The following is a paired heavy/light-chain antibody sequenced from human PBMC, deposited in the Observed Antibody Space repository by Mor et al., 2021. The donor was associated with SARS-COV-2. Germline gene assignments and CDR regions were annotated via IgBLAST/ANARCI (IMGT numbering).Light chain of an antibody. J-gene: IGLJ3*02. CDR1: TSNIGRNA. CDR2: STN. Sequence: QSVLTQPPSASATPGQRVAISCSGTTSNIGRNAVNWYQQLPGRAPSLLIYSTNQRPSGVPDRFSGSRSGTSASLAISGLQSEDEADYFCATWDDSLNALVFGGGTKVTVL. V-gene: IGLV1-44*01. CDR3: ATWDDSLNALV.
Heavy chain of an antibody. D-gene: IGHD2-2*01. J-gene: IGHJ4*02. Sequence: EMQLVESGGGLVKPGGSLRLSCAASGFTFSHYNMNWVRQTPGKGLEWVSSISSSANNIYYADSVKGRFTISRDNAKNLLYLQMNSLRAEDTALYYCASLHSAALLNFIDYWGQGTLVTVSS. CDR3: ASLHSAALLNFIDY. V-gene: IGHV3-21*01. CDR2: ISSSANNI. CDR1: GFTFSHYN.